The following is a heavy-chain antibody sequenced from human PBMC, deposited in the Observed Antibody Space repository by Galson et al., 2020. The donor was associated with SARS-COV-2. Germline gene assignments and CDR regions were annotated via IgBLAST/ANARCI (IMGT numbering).Heavy chain of an antibody. J-gene: IGHJ3*01. Sequence: GGSLRLSCAASGFTFDDYAMHWVRQAPGKGLEWVSGINWNSNNIVYADSVKGRFTISRDNAKNSLFLQMNSLRDEDTALYYCAKDGRRRVTFDSFDFWGQGTIVTVSS. CDR1: GFTFDDYA. V-gene: IGHV3-9*01. CDR2: INWNSNNI. CDR3: AKDGRRRVTFDSFDF. D-gene: IGHD3-9*01.